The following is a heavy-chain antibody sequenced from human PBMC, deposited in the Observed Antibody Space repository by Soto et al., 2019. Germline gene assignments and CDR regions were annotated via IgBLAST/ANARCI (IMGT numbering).Heavy chain of an antibody. V-gene: IGHV3-23*01. CDR3: ARDLLWLGELPNWLDP. CDR2: TRSNGEHT. Sequence: GGSLRLSCAGSGFMFSSFAMTWVRQAPGKGLEWVSTTRSNGEHTYYADSVKGRFTVSRDNSKNTLFLEMSSLRAEDTAVCYCARDLLWLGELPNWLDPCGQGPLVTVSS. J-gene: IGHJ5*02. D-gene: IGHD3-10*01. CDR1: GFMFSSFA.